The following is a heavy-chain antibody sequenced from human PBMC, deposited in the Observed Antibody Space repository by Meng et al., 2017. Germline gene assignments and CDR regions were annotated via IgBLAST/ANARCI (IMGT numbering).Heavy chain of an antibody. CDR2: IYPGDSDT. V-gene: IGHV5-51*01. J-gene: IGHJ4*02. Sequence: KFSCKGSGYSFTSYWIGWVGQMPGKCLEWMGIIYPGDSDTGYSPSFQGQVTISADKSLSSAYLQWNSLKASDTAMYYFSGPHYGSGSYQYHPWGQGTLVTVSS. CDR3: SGPHYGSGSYQYHP. CDR1: GYSFTSYW. D-gene: IGHD3-10*01.